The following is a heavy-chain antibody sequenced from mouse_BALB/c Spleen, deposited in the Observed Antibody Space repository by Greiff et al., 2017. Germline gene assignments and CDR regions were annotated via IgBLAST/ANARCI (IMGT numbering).Heavy chain of an antibody. J-gene: IGHJ4*01. CDR3: ARHGGYDEGGYYAMDY. V-gene: IGHV5-2*01. Sequence: EVKLVESGGGLVQPGESLKLSCESNEYEFPSHDMSWVRKTPEKRLELVAAINSDGGRTYYPDTMERRFIISRDNTKKTLYLQMSSLRSEDTALYYCARHGGYDEGGYYAMDYWGQGTSVTVSS. CDR2: INSDGGRT. CDR1: EYEFPSHD. D-gene: IGHD2-2*01.